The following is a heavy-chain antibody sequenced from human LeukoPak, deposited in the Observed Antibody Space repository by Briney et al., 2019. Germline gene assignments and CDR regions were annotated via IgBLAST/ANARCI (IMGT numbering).Heavy chain of an antibody. CDR1: GFTFNFYA. D-gene: IGHD1-26*01. CDR3: ATVRMGSTRDFDY. V-gene: IGHV3-23*01. Sequence: PGGSLRLSCAASGFTFNFYAMSWARQAPGKGLEWVSVISGIDTRTYYADSVKGRFTISRDNAKNSLYLQMDSLRAEDTAVYSCATVRMGSTRDFDYWGQGTLVTVSS. J-gene: IGHJ4*02. CDR2: ISGIDTRT.